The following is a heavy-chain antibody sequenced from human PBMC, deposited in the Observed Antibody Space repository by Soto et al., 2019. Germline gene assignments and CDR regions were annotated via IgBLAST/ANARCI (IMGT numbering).Heavy chain of an antibody. J-gene: IGHJ5*02. CDR1: GYTFTSHD. CDR3: SRGIKYGGYSRWFDP. D-gene: IGHD4-17*01. CDR2: MHPNCDNK. Sequence: ASEKISCKASGYTFTSHDIDWMRQANGQALEYLGWMHPNCDNKGYVKKFHGRLTMTTDPSMSRAYMEQSRPRSEDTGVYYCSRGIKYGGYSRWFDPWGAGTLVTDSS. V-gene: IGHV1-8*01.